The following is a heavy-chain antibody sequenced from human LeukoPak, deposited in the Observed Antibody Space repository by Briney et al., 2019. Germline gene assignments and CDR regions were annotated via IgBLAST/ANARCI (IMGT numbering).Heavy chain of an antibody. J-gene: IGHJ6*03. V-gene: IGHV3-30*02. D-gene: IGHD1-1*01. CDR3: ARDKSHLERRYYYYYMDV. CDR1: GFTFSSYG. Sequence: PGGSLRLSCAASGFTFSSYGMHWVRQAPGKGLEWVAFIRYDGSNKYYADSVKGRFTISRDNSKNTLYLQMNSLRAEDTALYYCARDKSHLERRYYYYYMDVWGKGTTVTVSS. CDR2: IRYDGSNK.